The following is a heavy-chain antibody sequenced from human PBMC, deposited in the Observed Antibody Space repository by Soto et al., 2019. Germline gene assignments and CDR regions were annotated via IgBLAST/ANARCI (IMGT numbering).Heavy chain of an antibody. D-gene: IGHD1-1*01. Sequence: SVKVSCKASGGTFSSYAISWVRQAPGQGLEWMGGIIPIFGTANYAQKFQGRVTITADESTSTAYMELSSLRSEDTAVYYCARDRIGDGYNFLFDYWGQGTLVTVSS. V-gene: IGHV1-69*13. CDR2: IIPIFGTA. J-gene: IGHJ4*02. CDR3: ARDRIGDGYNFLFDY. CDR1: GGTFSSYA.